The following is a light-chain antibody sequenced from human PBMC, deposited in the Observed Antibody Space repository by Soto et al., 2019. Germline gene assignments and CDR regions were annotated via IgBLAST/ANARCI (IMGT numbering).Light chain of an antibody. J-gene: IGLJ1*01. V-gene: IGLV2-14*01. CDR3: SSYTSSNTLYV. Sequence: QSALTQPASVSGSPGQSITISCTGTSSDVGAYNFVSWHQQHPGKAPKLMIYQVSNRPSGVSNRFSGSKSGNTASLTISGLQAEAEADYYCSSYTSSNTLYVFGTGTKLTVL. CDR2: QVS. CDR1: SSDVGAYNF.